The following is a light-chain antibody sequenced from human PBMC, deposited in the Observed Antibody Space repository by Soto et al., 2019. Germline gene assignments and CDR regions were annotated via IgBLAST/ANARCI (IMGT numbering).Light chain of an antibody. CDR1: QSILRSPNNKDA. CDR3: QQFYTTPT. CDR2: WAS. J-gene: IGKJ1*01. V-gene: IGKV4-1*01. Sequence: DIVMTQSPDSLAVSLGERATINCKSSQSILRSPNNKDALTWYQQKPGQPPKLLINWASTRESGVPDRFSGAGSGTDFTLTISSLQAEDVAVYYCQQFYTTPTFGQGTRVEIK.